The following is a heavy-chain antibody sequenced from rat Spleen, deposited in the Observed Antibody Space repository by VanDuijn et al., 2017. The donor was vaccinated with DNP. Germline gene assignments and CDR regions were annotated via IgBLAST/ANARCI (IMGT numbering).Heavy chain of an antibody. CDR2: IDNAGNT. CDR1: GYSITSNF. D-gene: IGHD1-10*01. V-gene: IGHV3-3*01. J-gene: IGHJ4*01. Sequence: EVQLQESGSGLVKPSQSLSLTCSVTGYSITSNFWGWIRKFPGHKLEWMGYIDNAGNTHYNPSLKSRISITRDISKNQFLLQVDSVTTVDTATYYCARSPYNNGAVDAWGQGTSVTVSS. CDR3: ARSPYNNGAVDA.